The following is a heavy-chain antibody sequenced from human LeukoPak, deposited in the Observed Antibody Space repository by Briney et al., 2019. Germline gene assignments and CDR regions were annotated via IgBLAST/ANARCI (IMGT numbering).Heavy chain of an antibody. Sequence: GGSLRLSCAASGFTFSSYSMNWVRQAPGKGLEWVSSITSGSNYIYYADSVKDRFSISRDNAKNSLYLQMNSLRAEDTAAYYCSREGVGATDDAFDIWGQGTMVSVSS. V-gene: IGHV3-21*01. J-gene: IGHJ3*02. CDR3: SREGVGATDDAFDI. CDR2: ITSGSNYI. D-gene: IGHD1-26*01. CDR1: GFTFSSYS.